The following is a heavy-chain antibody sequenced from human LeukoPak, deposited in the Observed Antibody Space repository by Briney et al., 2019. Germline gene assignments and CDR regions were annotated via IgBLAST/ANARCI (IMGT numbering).Heavy chain of an antibody. CDR1: GFTVSSNY. D-gene: IGHD3-10*01. J-gene: IGHJ4*02. Sequence: PGGSLRLSCAASGFTVSSNYMSWVRQAPGKGLERVSVIYSGGSTYYADSVRGRFTISRDNSKNTLYLQMNSLRAEDTAVYYCVRSSWGVIHHWGQGTLVTVSS. CDR3: VRSSWGVIHH. V-gene: IGHV3-53*01. CDR2: IYSGGST.